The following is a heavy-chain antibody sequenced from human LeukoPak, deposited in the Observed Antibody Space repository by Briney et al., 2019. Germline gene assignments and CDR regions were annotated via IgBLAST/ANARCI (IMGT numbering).Heavy chain of an antibody. V-gene: IGHV3-66*01. CDR2: IYSGGNT. Sequence: GGSLRLSCAASGLTVSSNYMSWVRQAPGKGLEWVSVIYSGGNTYHADSVKGRFTISRDSSKNTVYLQMNSLRAEDTAVYYCARDSGRVYDSSGYYYSHWGQGTLVTVSS. J-gene: IGHJ4*02. CDR1: GLTVSSNY. CDR3: ARDSGRVYDSSGYYYSH. D-gene: IGHD3-22*01.